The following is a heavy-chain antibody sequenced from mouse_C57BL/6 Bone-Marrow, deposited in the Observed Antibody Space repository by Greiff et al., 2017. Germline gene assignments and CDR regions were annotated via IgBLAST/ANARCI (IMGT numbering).Heavy chain of an antibody. CDR1: GYTFTDYY. J-gene: IGHJ2*01. CDR2: IYPGSGNT. CDR3: ARYDSSDREYFDY. V-gene: IGHV1-76*01. D-gene: IGHD1-1*01. Sequence: QVQLKESGAELVRPGASVKLSCKASGYTFTDYYINWVKQRPGQGLEWIARIYPGSGNTYYNEKFKGKATLTAEKSSSTAYMQLSSLTSEDSAVYFCARYDSSDREYFDYWGQGTTLTVSS.